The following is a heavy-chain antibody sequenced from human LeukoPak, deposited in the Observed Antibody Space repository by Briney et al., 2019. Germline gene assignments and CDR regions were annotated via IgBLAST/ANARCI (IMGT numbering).Heavy chain of an antibody. V-gene: IGHV4-34*01. Sequence: SETLSLTCAVYGGSFSGYYWSWIRQPPGKGLEWSGEINHSGSTNYNPSLKSRVTISVDTSKNQFSLKLSSVTAADTAVYYCAIIAAAGKSSGWFDPWGQGTLVTVSS. J-gene: IGHJ5*02. CDR3: AIIAAAGKSSGWFDP. D-gene: IGHD6-13*01. CDR1: GGSFSGYY. CDR2: INHSGST.